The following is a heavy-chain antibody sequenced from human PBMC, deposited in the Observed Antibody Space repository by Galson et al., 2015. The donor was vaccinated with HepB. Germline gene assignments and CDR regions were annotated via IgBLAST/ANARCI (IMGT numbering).Heavy chain of an antibody. J-gene: IGHJ6*02. V-gene: IGHV3-7*01. CDR3: ARGLYVMDV. CDR2: INQDGSGK. Sequence: SLRLSCAASGFTFNNYWMTWVRQAPGKGLEWVANINQDGSGKYYVDSVKGRFTSARDNAKNSLYLQMNSLRAEDTAVYYCARGLYVMDVWGQGTTVTVSS. CDR1: GFTFNNYW.